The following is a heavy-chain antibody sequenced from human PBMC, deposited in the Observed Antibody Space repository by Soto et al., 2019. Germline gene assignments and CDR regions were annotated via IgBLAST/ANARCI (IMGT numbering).Heavy chain of an antibody. CDR1: GGSISSYY. Sequence: QVQLQESGPGLVKPSETLSLTCTVSGGSISSYYWSWIRQPPGKGLEWIGYIYYSGSTNYNPSLKSRVTISVDTSKNQFSLKLSSVTAADTAVYYSARSGFLSGGVKENDYWGQGTLVTVSS. J-gene: IGHJ4*02. CDR3: ARSGFLSGGVKENDY. D-gene: IGHD3-16*01. V-gene: IGHV4-59*01. CDR2: IYYSGST.